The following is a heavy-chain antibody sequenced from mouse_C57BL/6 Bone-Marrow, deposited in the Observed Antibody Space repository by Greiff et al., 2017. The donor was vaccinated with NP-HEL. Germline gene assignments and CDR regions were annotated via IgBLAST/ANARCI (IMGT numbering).Heavy chain of an antibody. CDR2: IYPRSGNT. J-gene: IGHJ2*01. V-gene: IGHV1-81*01. CDR1: GYTFTSYG. CDR3: ARGHYGYDAGQRWFGY. Sequence: QVQLQQSGAELARPGASVKLSCKASGYTFTSYGISWVKQRTGQGLEWIGEIYPRSGNTYYNEKFKGKATLTADKSSSTAYMELRSLTSEDSAVYFCARGHYGYDAGQRWFGYWGQGTTLTVSS. D-gene: IGHD2-2*01.